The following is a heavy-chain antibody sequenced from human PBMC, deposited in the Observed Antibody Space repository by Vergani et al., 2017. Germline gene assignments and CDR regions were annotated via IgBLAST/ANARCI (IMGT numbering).Heavy chain of an antibody. CDR1: GFTFSSYA. J-gene: IGHJ5*02. CDR3: AKDRLQYCSGGSCYVNWFDP. D-gene: IGHD2-15*01. Sequence: EVQLLESGGGLVQPGGSLRLSCAASGFTFSSYAMSWVRQAPGKGLEWVSAISGSGGSTYYADSVKGRFTISRDNSKNTLYLQMYSLRAEDTAVYYCAKDRLQYCSGGSCYVNWFDPWGQGTLVTVSS. V-gene: IGHV3-23*01. CDR2: ISGSGGST.